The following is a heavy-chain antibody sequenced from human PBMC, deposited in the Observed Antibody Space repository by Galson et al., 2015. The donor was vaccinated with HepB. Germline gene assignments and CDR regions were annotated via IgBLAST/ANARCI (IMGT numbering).Heavy chain of an antibody. CDR2: IWYDGSNK. CDR3: ARDNLYDSGGHSNWFDP. Sequence: SLRLSCAASGFTFRNYGFHWVRQAPGKGLEWVAAIWYDGSNKFCGDSVKGRFTISRDNSENTLYLQMNSLRVEDTAVYYCARDNLYDSGGHSNWFDPWGQGTLVTVSS. D-gene: IGHD3-10*01. J-gene: IGHJ5*02. CDR1: GFTFRNYG. V-gene: IGHV3-33*01.